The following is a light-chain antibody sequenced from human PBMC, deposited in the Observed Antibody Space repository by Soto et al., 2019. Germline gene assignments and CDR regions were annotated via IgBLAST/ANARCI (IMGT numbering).Light chain of an antibody. CDR2: EVS. J-gene: IGLJ3*02. Sequence: QSALTQPPSASGSPGQSVTISCTGTSSDVGAYKYFSWYQQYPGKAPKLMIYEVSKRPSGVPDRFSGSKSGNTASLTVSVLQAEDEADYYYTSYVGSNIWVFGGGTKVTVL. CDR3: TSYVGSNIWV. V-gene: IGLV2-8*01. CDR1: SSDVGAYKY.